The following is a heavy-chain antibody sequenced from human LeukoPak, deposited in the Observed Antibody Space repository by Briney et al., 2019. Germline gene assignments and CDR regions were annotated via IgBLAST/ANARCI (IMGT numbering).Heavy chain of an antibody. CDR2: IIPILGIA. D-gene: IGHD6-19*01. CDR3: ARVQVAGTRDAFDI. CDR1: GGTFSSYA. V-gene: IGHV1-69*04. J-gene: IGHJ3*02. Sequence: GSSVKVSCKASGGTFSSYAISWVRQAPGQGLEWMGRIIPILGIANYAQKFQGRVTITADKSTSTAYMELSSLRSEDTAVYSCARVQVAGTRDAFDIWGQGTMVTVSS.